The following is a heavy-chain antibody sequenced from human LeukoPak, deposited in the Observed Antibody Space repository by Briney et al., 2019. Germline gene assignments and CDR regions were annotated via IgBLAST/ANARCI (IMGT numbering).Heavy chain of an antibody. J-gene: IGHJ4*02. CDR2: ISRTNSYT. CDR3: ARDNRPFDY. V-gene: IGHV3-11*06. Sequence: RAGGSPRLSCAASGFTFGDYYMSWIRQAPGKGLEWVSYISRTNSYTNYADSVMGRFTISRDNAKNSLYLQMNSLRAEDTAVYYCARDNRPFDYWGQGALVT. CDR1: GFTFGDYY.